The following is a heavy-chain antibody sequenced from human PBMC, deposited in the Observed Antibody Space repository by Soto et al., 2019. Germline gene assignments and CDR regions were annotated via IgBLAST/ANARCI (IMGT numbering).Heavy chain of an antibody. V-gene: IGHV4-30-2*01. Sequence: TLSLTCAVSGVSICSGGYSWSWIRQPPGKGLEWIGYIYYSGSINYNPSLKSRVAISVDRSQNQFSLRLDSVTAGDTAVYYCARLWLQVRVFAIWGQGPMVT. CDR1: GVSICSGGYS. CDR2: IYYSGSI. J-gene: IGHJ3*02. D-gene: IGHD5-12*01. CDR3: ARLWLQVRVFAI.